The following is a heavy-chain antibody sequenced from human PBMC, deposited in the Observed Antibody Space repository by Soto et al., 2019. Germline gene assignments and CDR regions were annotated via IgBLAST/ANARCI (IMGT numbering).Heavy chain of an antibody. CDR1: GYSFTSYW. CDR2: IDPSDSYT. CDR3: AMVVPAAINYYGMDV. J-gene: IGHJ6*02. D-gene: IGHD2-2*02. Sequence: GESLKISCKGSGYSFTSYWISWVRQMPGKGLEWMGRIDPSDSYTNYSPSFQGHVTISADKSISTACLQWSSLKASDTAMYYCAMVVPAAINYYGMDVWGQGTTVTVSS. V-gene: IGHV5-10-1*01.